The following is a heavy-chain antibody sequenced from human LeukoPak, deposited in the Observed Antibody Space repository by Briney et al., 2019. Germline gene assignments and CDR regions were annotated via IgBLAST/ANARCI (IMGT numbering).Heavy chain of an antibody. CDR3: AREDQLDYYYYGVDV. Sequence: GGSLRLSCAASGFTFSSYSMNWVRQAPGKGLEWVSSISSSSSYIYYADSVKGRFTISRDNSKNTLYLQMNSLRAEDTAVYYCAREDQLDYYYYGVDVWGQGTTDTVSS. CDR1: GFTFSSYS. J-gene: IGHJ6*02. CDR2: ISSSSSYI. D-gene: IGHD2-2*01. V-gene: IGHV3-21*01.